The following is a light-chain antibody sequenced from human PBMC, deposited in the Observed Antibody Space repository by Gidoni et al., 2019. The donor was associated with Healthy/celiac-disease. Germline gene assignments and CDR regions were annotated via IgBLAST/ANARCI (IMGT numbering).Light chain of an antibody. CDR3: QQYVSSQ. V-gene: IGKV3-20*01. Sequence: EIVLTQSPDTLSLSPGDRATLSCRARQSVRISYLAWYQQKPGQAPWLIIYGASSGATGIPDRFSGSGSVTDFTLAVSRLEPEDFAVYYYQQYVSSQFXQXTKVEIK. CDR2: GAS. CDR1: QSVRISY. J-gene: IGKJ1*01.